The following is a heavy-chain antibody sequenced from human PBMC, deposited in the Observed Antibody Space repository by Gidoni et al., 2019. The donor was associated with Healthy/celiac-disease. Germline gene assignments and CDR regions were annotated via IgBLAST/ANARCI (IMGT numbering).Heavy chain of an antibody. CDR1: GFTVSSNY. Sequence: EVQLVESGGGLVQPGGSLRLSCAASGFTVSSNYMSWVRQAPGKGLEWVSVIYSGGSTYYAYSVKGRFTISRDNSKNTLYLKMNSLRAEDTAVYYCASAVLTKLAVDYWGQGTLVTVSS. CDR3: ASAVLTKLAVDY. J-gene: IGHJ4*02. V-gene: IGHV3-66*01. CDR2: IYSGGST. D-gene: IGHD1-1*01.